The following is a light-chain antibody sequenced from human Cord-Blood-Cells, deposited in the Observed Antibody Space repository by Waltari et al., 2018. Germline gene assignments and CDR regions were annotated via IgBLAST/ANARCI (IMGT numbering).Light chain of an antibody. Sequence: QSALPQPASVSGSPGQSITLSCTGTISDGGGYNYVSWYQQHPGKAPKLMIYDVSNRPSGVSNRVSGSKSGNTASLTISGLQAEDEADYYCSSYTSSSTLVFGGGTKLTVL. CDR1: ISDGGGYNY. J-gene: IGLJ2*01. CDR2: DVS. CDR3: SSYTSSSTLV. V-gene: IGLV2-14*01.